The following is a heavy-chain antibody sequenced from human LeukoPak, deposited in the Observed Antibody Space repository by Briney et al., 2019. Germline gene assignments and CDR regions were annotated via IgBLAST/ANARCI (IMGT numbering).Heavy chain of an antibody. D-gene: IGHD6-13*01. CDR1: GGSISSGGYY. V-gene: IGHV4-30-2*01. CDR2: IYHSGST. Sequence: PSETLSLTCTVSGGSISSGGYYWSWIRQPPGKGLEWIGYIYHSGSTYYNPSLKSRVTISVDRSKNQFSLKLSSVTAADTAVYYCARDTNAAAQRYWGQGTLVTVSS. CDR3: ARDTNAAAQRY. J-gene: IGHJ4*02.